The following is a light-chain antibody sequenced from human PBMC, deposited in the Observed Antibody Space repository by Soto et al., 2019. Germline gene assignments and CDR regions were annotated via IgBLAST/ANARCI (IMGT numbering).Light chain of an antibody. CDR2: GAS. CDR1: QSVSSN. Sequence: EIVITQSPTTLSVSPGERATLSCRASQSVSSNLAWYQQKPGQAPRLLIYGASTWATGIPARFSGSGSGTEFTLTISSLQSEDFAVYYCQQYNNWPRTFGPGTKVDIK. V-gene: IGKV3-15*01. CDR3: QQYNNWPRT. J-gene: IGKJ3*01.